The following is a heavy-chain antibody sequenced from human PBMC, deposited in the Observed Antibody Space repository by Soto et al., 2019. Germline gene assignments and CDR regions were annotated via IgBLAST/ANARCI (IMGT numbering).Heavy chain of an antibody. V-gene: IGHV3-33*03. Sequence: GGSLRLSCAASGFTFSSYGMHWVRQAPGKGLEWVAVIWYDGSNKYYADSVKGRFTISRDNAKNSLYLQMNSLRAEDTAVYYCASGYCDSTSCSHYYYYYMDVWGKGTTVTVSS. CDR3: ASGYCDSTSCSHYYYYYMDV. CDR2: IWYDGSNK. J-gene: IGHJ6*03. D-gene: IGHD2-2*03. CDR1: GFTFSSYG.